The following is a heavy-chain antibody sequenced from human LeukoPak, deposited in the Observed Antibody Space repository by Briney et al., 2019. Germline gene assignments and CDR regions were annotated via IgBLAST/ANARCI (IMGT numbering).Heavy chain of an antibody. CDR2: INPNSGGT. CDR1: GYTFTGYY. CDR3: ARDRGYYGSGSYDW. Sequence: VSVKVCCKASGYTFTGYYMHWVRQARGQGLEWMGWINPNSGGTNYAQTFQGRVTMTSDTSIRTAYMELSRLRSDDTAVYYCARDRGYYGSGSYDWWGQGTLVTVSS. V-gene: IGHV1-2*02. D-gene: IGHD3-10*01. J-gene: IGHJ4*02.